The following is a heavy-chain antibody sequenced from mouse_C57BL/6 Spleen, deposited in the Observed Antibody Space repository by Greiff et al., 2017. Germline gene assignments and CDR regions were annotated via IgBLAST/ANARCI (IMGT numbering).Heavy chain of an antibody. CDR2: IDPSDSYT. D-gene: IGHD2-3*01. CDR1: GYTFTSYW. CDR3: ARGIYDSYAMDY. Sequence: QVQLQQPGAELVMPGASVKLSCKASGYTFTSYWMHWVKQRPGQGLEWIGEIDPSDSYTNYNQKFKGKSTLTVDKSSSTAYMQLSSLTSEDSAVYYCARGIYDSYAMDYWGQGTSVTVSS. V-gene: IGHV1-69*01. J-gene: IGHJ4*01.